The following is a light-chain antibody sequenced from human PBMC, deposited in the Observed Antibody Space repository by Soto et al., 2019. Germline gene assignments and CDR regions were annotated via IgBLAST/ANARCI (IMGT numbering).Light chain of an antibody. CDR2: DVS. J-gene: IGLJ1*01. V-gene: IGLV2-14*01. Sequence: QSVLTQPASVSGYXGQSITISCTGASSDVGAYNYVAWCQQHPGKGPKLLIYDVSNRPSGFSSRFSGSKSGNTASLTISGLRAEDEADYFCSSYTTSSTYVFGTG. CDR3: SSYTTSSTYV. CDR1: SSDVGAYNY.